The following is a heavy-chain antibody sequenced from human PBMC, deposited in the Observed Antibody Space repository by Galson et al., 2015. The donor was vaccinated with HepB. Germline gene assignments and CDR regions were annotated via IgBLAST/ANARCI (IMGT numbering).Heavy chain of an antibody. CDR3: ARGGWFGELLPPLDY. Sequence: ETLSLTCAVYGGSFSGYYWSWIRQPPGKGLEWIGEINHSGSTNYNPSLKSRVTISVDTSKNQFSLKLSSVTAADTAVYYYARGGWFGELLPPLDYWGQGTLVTVSS. J-gene: IGHJ4*02. CDR1: GGSFSGYY. CDR2: INHSGST. V-gene: IGHV4-34*01. D-gene: IGHD3-10*01.